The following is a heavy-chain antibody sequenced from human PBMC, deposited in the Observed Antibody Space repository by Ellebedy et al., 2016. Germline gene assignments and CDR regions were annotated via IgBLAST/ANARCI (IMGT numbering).Heavy chain of an antibody. CDR2: ISSSSSTI. Sequence: GGSLRLSCAASGFTFSSYSMNWVRQAPGKGLEWVSYISSSSSTIYYADSVKGRFTISRDNAKNSLYLQMNSLRAEDTAVYYCASDCSGGSCYSSGSTWGQGTLVTVSS. J-gene: IGHJ5*02. V-gene: IGHV3-48*04. D-gene: IGHD2-15*01. CDR1: GFTFSSYS. CDR3: ASDCSGGSCYSSGST.